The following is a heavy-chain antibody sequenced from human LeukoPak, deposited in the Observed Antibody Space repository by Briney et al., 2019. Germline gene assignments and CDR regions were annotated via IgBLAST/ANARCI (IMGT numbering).Heavy chain of an antibody. J-gene: IGHJ4*02. CDR1: GYTLTELS. CDR3: ATDLKGAAATPTVFDY. D-gene: IGHD6-13*01. Sequence: ASVKVSCKVSGYTLTELSMHWVRQAPGKGLEWMGGFDPEDGETIYAQKFQGRVTMTEDTSTDTAYMGLSSLRSEDTAVYYCATDLKGAAATPTVFDYWGQGTLVTVSS. CDR2: FDPEDGET. V-gene: IGHV1-24*01.